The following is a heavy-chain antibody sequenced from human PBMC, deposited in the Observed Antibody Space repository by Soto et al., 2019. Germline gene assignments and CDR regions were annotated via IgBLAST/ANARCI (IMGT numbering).Heavy chain of an antibody. V-gene: IGHV1-69*01. CDR3: ATPHADMVVVPAANLLYYYYGMDV. J-gene: IGHJ6*02. CDR1: GGTFSSYA. CDR2: IIPIFGTA. D-gene: IGHD2-2*01. Sequence: QVQLVQSGAEVKKPGSSVKVSCKASGGTFSSYAISWVRQAPGQGLEWLGGIIPIFGTANYAQKFQGRVTITADEATSTAYMELSSLRSEDTAVYYCATPHADMVVVPAANLLYYYYGMDVWGQGTTVTVSS.